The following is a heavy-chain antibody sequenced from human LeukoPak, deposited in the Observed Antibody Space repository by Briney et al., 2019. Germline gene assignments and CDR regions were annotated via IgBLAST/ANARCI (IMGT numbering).Heavy chain of an antibody. CDR3: ARGNGYNVY. D-gene: IGHD5-24*01. V-gene: IGHV4-59*11. Sequence: PAETLSLTCTVSGGFISGHYWSWIRQPPGKGLEWIGYIFYTGSTDYSPSLRSRITMSVDTSKNQFSLKLSSVTAADTAVYYCARGNGYNVYWGQGTLVTVSS. CDR2: IFYTGST. J-gene: IGHJ4*02. CDR1: GGFISGHY.